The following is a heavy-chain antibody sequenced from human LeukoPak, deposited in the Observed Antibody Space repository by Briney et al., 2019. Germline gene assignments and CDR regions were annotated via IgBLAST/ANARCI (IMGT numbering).Heavy chain of an antibody. CDR1: GGSISSYY. V-gene: IGHV4-59*01. Sequence: NPSETLSLTCTVSGGSISSYYWSWIRQPPGKGLEWIGYIYYSGSTNYNPSLKSRVTISVDTSKNQFSLKLSSVTAADTAVYYCARGVSSPKLRQYYYYGMDVWRQGTTVTVSS. D-gene: IGHD2-15*01. CDR2: IYYSGST. CDR3: ARGVSSPKLRQYYYYGMDV. J-gene: IGHJ6*02.